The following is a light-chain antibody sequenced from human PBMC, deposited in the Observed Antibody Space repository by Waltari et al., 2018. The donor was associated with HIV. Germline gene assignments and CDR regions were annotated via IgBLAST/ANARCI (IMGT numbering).Light chain of an antibody. V-gene: IGLV3-21*02. CDR1: NIRSNS. Sequence: SYHLTQPPSVSLAPGQTARITCGGNNIRSNSVHWYQLRPGQAPVLVVYDDRDRPSGIPERFSGSNSGDTATLTVGWAEAGDEADYYCQVWDSNSAFFGSGTKVTVL. J-gene: IGLJ1*01. CDR2: DDR. CDR3: QVWDSNSAF.